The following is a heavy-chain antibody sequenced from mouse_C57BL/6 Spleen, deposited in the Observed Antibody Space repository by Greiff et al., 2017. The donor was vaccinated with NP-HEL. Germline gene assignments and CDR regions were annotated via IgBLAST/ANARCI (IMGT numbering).Heavy chain of an antibody. CDR3: TSLTTVVATEAMDY. CDR1: GFNIKDYY. Sequence: VQLKESGAELVRPGASVKLSCTASGFNIKDYYMHWVKQRPEQGLEWIGRIDPEDGDTEYAPKFQGKATMTADTSSNTAYLQLSSLTSEDTAVYYCTSLTTVVATEAMDYWGQGTSVTVSS. D-gene: IGHD1-1*01. J-gene: IGHJ4*01. CDR2: IDPEDGDT. V-gene: IGHV14-1*01.